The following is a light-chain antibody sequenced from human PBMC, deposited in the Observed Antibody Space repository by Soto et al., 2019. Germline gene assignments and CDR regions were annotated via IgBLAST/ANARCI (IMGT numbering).Light chain of an antibody. CDR1: QSVSNSY. CDR3: QQYGTSPPIT. CDR2: GAS. V-gene: IGKV3-20*01. Sequence: EIVLTQSPGTLSLSPGERATLSCRASQSVSNSYLAWYQQKPGQAPRLLIYGASSRATGIPDRFSGSGSGTDFTLTISRLEPEDFAVYYCQQYGTSPPITFGQGTTLEIK. J-gene: IGKJ2*01.